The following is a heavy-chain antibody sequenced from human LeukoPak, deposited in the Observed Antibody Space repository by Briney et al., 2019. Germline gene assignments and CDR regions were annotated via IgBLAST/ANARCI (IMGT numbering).Heavy chain of an antibody. V-gene: IGHV4-34*01. J-gene: IGHJ5*02. CDR2: INHSGST. CDR3: ARGRGSSSWYLIPFNWFDP. Sequence: SETLSLTCAVYGGSFSGYYWSWIRRPPGKGLEWIGEINHSGSTNYNPSLKGRVTISVDTSKNQFSLKLSSVTAADTAVYYCARGRGSSSWYLIPFNWFDPWGQGTLVTVSS. CDR1: GGSFSGYY. D-gene: IGHD6-13*01.